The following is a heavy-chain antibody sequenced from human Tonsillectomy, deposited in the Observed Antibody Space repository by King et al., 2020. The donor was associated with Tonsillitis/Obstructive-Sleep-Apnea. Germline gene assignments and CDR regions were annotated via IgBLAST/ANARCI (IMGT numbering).Heavy chain of an antibody. CDR1: GFTFSSYE. J-gene: IGHJ4*02. Sequence: VQLVESGGGLVQPGGSLRLSCVASGFTFSSYEMNWVRQAPGKGLEWVSYISSSCSSMYYADSVKGRFTISRDNAKNSLYLQMNSLRAEDTAVYYCARDGTPTIVGTVFFDCWGQGTLVTVSS. V-gene: IGHV3-48*03. CDR3: ARDGTPTIVGTVFFDC. D-gene: IGHD3-3*01. CDR2: ISSSCSSM.